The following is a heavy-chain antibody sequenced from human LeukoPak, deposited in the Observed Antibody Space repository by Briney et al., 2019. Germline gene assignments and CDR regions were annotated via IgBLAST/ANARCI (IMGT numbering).Heavy chain of an antibody. D-gene: IGHD3-10*02. CDR1: GFTFSSYW. V-gene: IGHV3-74*01. CDR3: AVFPTHY. J-gene: IGHJ4*02. CDR2: ISSDGSST. Sequence: PGGSLRLSCTASGFTFSSYWMHWVRQAPGKGLVWVSRISSDGSSTNYADSVKGRFTVSRDNAENTLYLQMNSLRAEDTAVYYCAVFPTHYWGQGTLVTVSS.